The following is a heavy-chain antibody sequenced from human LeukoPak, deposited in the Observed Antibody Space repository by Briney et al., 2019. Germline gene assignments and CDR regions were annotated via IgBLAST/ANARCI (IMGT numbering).Heavy chain of an antibody. CDR1: GFTFSSYP. J-gene: IGHJ3*02. CDR2: ISGSGGST. Sequence: GGSLRLSCAASGFTFSSYPMSWVRQAPGKGLEWVSAISGSGGSTYYADSVKGRFTISRDNSKNTLYLQMNSLRAEDTAVYYCAKETYYYDSSGYGVAFDIWGQGTMVTVSS. CDR3: AKETYYYDSSGYGVAFDI. V-gene: IGHV3-23*01. D-gene: IGHD3-22*01.